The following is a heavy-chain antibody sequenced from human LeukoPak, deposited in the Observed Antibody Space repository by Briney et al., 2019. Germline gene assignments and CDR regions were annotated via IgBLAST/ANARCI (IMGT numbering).Heavy chain of an antibody. CDR3: ARARDTAMVTENY. V-gene: IGHV1-69*13. D-gene: IGHD5-18*01. J-gene: IGHJ4*02. CDR1: GYTFTGYY. CDR2: IIPIFGTA. Sequence: SVKVSCKASGYTFTGYYMHWVRQAPGQGLEWMGGIIPIFGTANYAQKFQGRVTITADESTSTAYMELSSLRSEDTAVYYCARARDTAMVTENYWGQGTLVTVSS.